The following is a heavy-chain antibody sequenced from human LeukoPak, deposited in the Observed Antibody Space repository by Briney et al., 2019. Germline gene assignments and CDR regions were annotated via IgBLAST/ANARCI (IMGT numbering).Heavy chain of an antibody. J-gene: IGHJ4*02. Sequence: PGGSLRLSCTASGFTFSSYSMNWVRQAPGKGLEWVSSISSSSSYIYYADSVKGRFTISRDNAKNSLYLQMNSLRAEDTAVYYCAREQVHWEDYWGQGTLVTVSS. CDR3: AREQVHWEDY. CDR2: ISSSSSYI. CDR1: GFTFSSYS. V-gene: IGHV3-21*01. D-gene: IGHD1-26*01.